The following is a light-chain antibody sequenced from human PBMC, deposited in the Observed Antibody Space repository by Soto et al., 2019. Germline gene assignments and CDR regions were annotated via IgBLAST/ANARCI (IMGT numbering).Light chain of an antibody. J-gene: IGLJ1*01. CDR3: AAWDDTLSGYV. CDR1: SSNMGSNY. CDR2: RNN. V-gene: IGLV1-47*01. Sequence: QSVLTQPPSASGTPGQRVTISCSGSSSNMGSNYVYWYQQLPGTAPQLLIYRNNKRPSEGPDRFSGAKSGTSASLAISGLRSEDKADYYCAAWDDTLSGYVFGTGTKLTVL.